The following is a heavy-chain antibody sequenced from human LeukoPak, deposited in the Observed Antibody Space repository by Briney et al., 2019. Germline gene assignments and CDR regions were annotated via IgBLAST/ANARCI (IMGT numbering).Heavy chain of an antibody. J-gene: IGHJ3*02. CDR2: INPNSGGT. Sequence: ASVKVSCKASGYTFTDYYMHWVRQAPGQGLEWMGCINPNSGGTNSAQKFQGRVTMTRDPSISTAYMELSRLTSDDTAVYYCAKLAISVPIGGAFDIWGQGTMVTVSS. CDR3: AKLAISVPIGGAFDI. CDR1: GYTFTDYY. V-gene: IGHV1-2*02. D-gene: IGHD6-19*01.